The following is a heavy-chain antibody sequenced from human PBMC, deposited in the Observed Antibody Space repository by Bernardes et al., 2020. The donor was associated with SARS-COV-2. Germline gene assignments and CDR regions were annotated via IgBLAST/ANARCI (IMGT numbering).Heavy chain of an antibody. CDR3: GKRAVTGSRWYFDL. Sequence: GGSLRLSCEASGFILRDSWMHWVRQVPGPGLVWVSRISVDGTTTNYADSVKGRFTVSRDKAKNTLYLQMNNLRVEDTAVYYCGKRAVTGSRWYFDLWGRGTLVTVSS. D-gene: IGHD6-19*01. J-gene: IGHJ2*01. V-gene: IGHV3-74*01. CDR1: GFILRDSW. CDR2: ISVDGTTT.